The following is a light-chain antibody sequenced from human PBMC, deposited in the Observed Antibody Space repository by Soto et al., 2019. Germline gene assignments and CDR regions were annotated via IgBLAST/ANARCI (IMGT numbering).Light chain of an antibody. CDR2: EVS. Sequence: QSALTQPASVSGSPGQSITIPCTGTSSDVGGYNSVSWYQQHPGKAPKLMIYEVSNRPSGVSNRFSGSKSGNTASLTISGLQAEDEADYYCSSYTTSSTLLYVFGTGT. CDR1: SSDVGGYNS. V-gene: IGLV2-14*01. CDR3: SSYTTSSTLLYV. J-gene: IGLJ1*01.